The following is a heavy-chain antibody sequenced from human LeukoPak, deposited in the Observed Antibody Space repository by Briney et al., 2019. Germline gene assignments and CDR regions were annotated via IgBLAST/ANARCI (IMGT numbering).Heavy chain of an antibody. CDR3: ARVAAMTGTVIDY. D-gene: IGHD6-19*01. J-gene: IGHJ4*02. Sequence: GGSLRLSCAASGFTFKTYWMGWVRQAPGKGLEWVANIKQDGSEKYYVDSVKARFTISRDNAKNSLFLQMNSLRAEDTAVYYCARVAAMTGTVIDYWGQGTLVTVSS. V-gene: IGHV3-7*01. CDR1: GFTFKTYW. CDR2: IKQDGSEK.